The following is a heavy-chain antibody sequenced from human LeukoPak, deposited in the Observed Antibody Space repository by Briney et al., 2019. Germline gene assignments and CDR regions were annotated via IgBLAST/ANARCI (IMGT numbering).Heavy chain of an antibody. D-gene: IGHD3-22*01. V-gene: IGHV3-23*01. CDR3: ATDRSYSYDSSGYYYNPIFDY. Sequence: GGSLRLSCAASGFTFSSYAMSWVRQAPGKGLEWVSSISGSGGSTYYADSVKGRFTISRDNAKNSLYLQMNSLRAEDTAVYYCATDRSYSYDSSGYYYNPIFDYSGQGTLVTVSS. J-gene: IGHJ4*02. CDR2: ISGSGGST. CDR1: GFTFSSYA.